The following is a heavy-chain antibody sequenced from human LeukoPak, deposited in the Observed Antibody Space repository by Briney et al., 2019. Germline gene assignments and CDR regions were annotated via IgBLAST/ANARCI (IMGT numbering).Heavy chain of an antibody. J-gene: IGHJ4*02. V-gene: IGHV4-4*07. CDR1: GGSISSYY. Sequence: SETLSLTCTVSGGSISSYYWSWIRQPAGKGLEWIGRIYTSGSTNYNPSLKSRVTMSVDTSKNQFSLKLSSVTAADTAVYYCARGEVVTAIRQYYFDYWGQGTLVTVSS. CDR2: IYTSGST. D-gene: IGHD2-21*02. CDR3: ARGEVVTAIRQYYFDY.